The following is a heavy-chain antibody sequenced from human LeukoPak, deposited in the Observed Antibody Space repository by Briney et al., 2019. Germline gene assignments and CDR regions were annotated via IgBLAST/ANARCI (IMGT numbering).Heavy chain of an antibody. D-gene: IGHD2-2*01. J-gene: IGHJ4*02. Sequence: SETLSLTCAVYGGSFSGYYWSWIRQPPGKGLEWIGEINHSGSTNYNPSLKSRVTISVDTSKSQFSLKLSSVTAADTAVYYCARTRGYCRRTSCRNFDYRGQGTLVTVSS. CDR1: GGSFSGYY. CDR2: INHSGST. CDR3: ARTRGYCRRTSCRNFDY. V-gene: IGHV4-34*01.